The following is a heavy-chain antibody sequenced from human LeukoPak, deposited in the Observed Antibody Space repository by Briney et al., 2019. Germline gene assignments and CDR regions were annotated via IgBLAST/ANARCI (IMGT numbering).Heavy chain of an antibody. J-gene: IGHJ4*02. CDR2: ISASGSTI. CDR3: ARVVISARLGPLDY. V-gene: IGHV3-23*01. Sequence: DPGGSLRLSCAASGFTFSSYAMSWVRQAPGKGLEWVSTISASGSTIYYADSVKGRFTISRDNAKNSLYLQMNSLRAEDTAVYYCARVVISARLGPLDYWGQGTLVTVSS. CDR1: GFTFSSYA. D-gene: IGHD6-6*01.